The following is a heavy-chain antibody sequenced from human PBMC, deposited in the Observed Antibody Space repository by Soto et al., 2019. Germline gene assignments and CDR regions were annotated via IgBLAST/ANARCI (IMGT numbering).Heavy chain of an antibody. CDR2: TNRGGSAV. J-gene: IGHJ6*02. CDR1: GFTFSDFH. V-gene: IGHV3-11*01. Sequence: QVQLVESGGGLVKPGGALRLSCAASGFTFSDFHMIWVRQAPGKGLEWISYTNRGGSAVSYADSVQGRFTISRDNANNTLSLQLNSMRVEDTAVYFCSKRIVGTTGHALAVWGQGTTVTISS. D-gene: IGHD1-26*01. CDR3: SKRIVGTTGHALAV.